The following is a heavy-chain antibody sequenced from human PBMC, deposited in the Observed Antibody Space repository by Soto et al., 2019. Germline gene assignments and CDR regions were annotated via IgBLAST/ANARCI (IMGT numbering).Heavy chain of an antibody. J-gene: IGHJ6*02. CDR2: IWYDGSNK. V-gene: IGHV3-33*01. Sequence: QVQLVESGGGVVQPGRSLRLSCAASGFTFSSYGMHWVRQAQGKGLEWVAVIWYDGSNKYYADSVKGRFTISRDNSKNTLSLQRNRLRAEYTAVYYCARDGSTSPYYYYGMDVWGQGTTVTVSS. CDR3: ARDGSTSPYYYYGMDV. CDR1: GFTFSSYG. D-gene: IGHD2-2*01.